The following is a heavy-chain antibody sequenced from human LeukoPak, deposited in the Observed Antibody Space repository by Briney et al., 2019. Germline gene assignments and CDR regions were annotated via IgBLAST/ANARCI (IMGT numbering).Heavy chain of an antibody. CDR1: GYTFSSYG. D-gene: IGHD3-22*01. CDR3: ARDTAPYYYDSSNPYDY. J-gene: IGHJ4*02. CDR2: ISAYNGNT. Sequence: ASVKVSCKASGYTFSSYGISWVRQAPGQGLEWVGWISAYNGNTFHTQKVQGRVTMTTDTSTSTAYMELRNLRSDDTAVYFCARDTAPYYYDSSNPYDYWGQGTLVIVSS. V-gene: IGHV1-18*01.